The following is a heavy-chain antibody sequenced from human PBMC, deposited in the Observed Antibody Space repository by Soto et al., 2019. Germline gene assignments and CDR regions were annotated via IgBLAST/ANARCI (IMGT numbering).Heavy chain of an antibody. CDR1: GFTFSGSA. CDR3: TRRDCTNGVCYPLDYYGMDV. D-gene: IGHD2-8*01. CDR2: IRSKANSYAT. V-gene: IGHV3-73*01. Sequence: GGSLRLSCAASGFTFSGSAMHWVRQASGKGLEWVGRIRSKANSYATAYAASVKGRFTISRDDSKNTAYLQMNSLKTEDTAVYYCTRRDCTNGVCYPLDYYGMDVWGQGTTVTVPS. J-gene: IGHJ6*02.